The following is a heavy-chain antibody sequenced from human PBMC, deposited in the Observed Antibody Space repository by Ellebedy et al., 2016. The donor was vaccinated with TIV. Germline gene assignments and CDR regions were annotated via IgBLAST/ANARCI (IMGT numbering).Heavy chain of an antibody. CDR3: ARARGYSSAYYDY. J-gene: IGHJ4*01. D-gene: IGHD6-19*01. CDR1: GGSFSGNY. V-gene: IGHV4-34*01. Sequence: MPSETLSLTCAVSGGSFSGNYWSWIRQPPGKGLEWIGEINHSGSTNSNPSLKRRLTLSVDMSKNQFSLRVTSVTAADSGVYFCARARGYSSAYYDYWGQGALVTVSS. CDR2: INHSGST.